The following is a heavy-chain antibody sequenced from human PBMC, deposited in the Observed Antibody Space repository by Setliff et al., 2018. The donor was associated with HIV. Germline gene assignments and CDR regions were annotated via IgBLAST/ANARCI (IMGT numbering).Heavy chain of an antibody. V-gene: IGHV4-31*03. D-gene: IGHD3-9*01. Sequence: PSETLSLTCTVSGGSISSGGYYWSWIRQRPGKGLEWIGYIYHSGSTYYNPSLKSRIKISVDMSKNQFSLRLSSVTAADTAMYYCAREGTLTGFYKGGPDYWGQGTLVTVS. CDR3: AREGTLTGFYKGGPDY. CDR2: IYHSGST. J-gene: IGHJ4*02. CDR1: GGSISSGGYY.